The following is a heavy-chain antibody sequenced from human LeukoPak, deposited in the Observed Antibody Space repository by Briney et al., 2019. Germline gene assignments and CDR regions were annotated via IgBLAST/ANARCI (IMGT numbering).Heavy chain of an antibody. CDR3: ARVFRYYDSSGYNGWFDP. CDR2: IYYSGST. D-gene: IGHD3-22*01. Sequence: SETLSLTCTVSGGSISSSSYHWGWIRQPPGKGLEWIGSIYYSGSTYYNPSLKSRVTISVDTSKNQFSLKLSSVTAADTAVYYCARVFRYYDSSGYNGWFDPWGQGTLVTVSS. V-gene: IGHV4-39*07. CDR1: GGSISSSSYH. J-gene: IGHJ5*02.